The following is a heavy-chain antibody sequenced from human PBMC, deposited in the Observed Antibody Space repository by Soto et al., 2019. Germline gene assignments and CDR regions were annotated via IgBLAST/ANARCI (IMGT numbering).Heavy chain of an antibody. CDR3: AKDGWDSYYYMDV. D-gene: IGHD1-26*01. CDR1: GLSFSTYG. CDR2: ISYDGSNK. Sequence: GGSLRLSCGVSGLSFSTYGMHWVRQAPGKGLEWVALISYDGSNKNYADSVTGRFTISRDNAKNTLYLQMDSLRVEDTAIYYCAKDGWDSYYYMDVWGKGTAVTVSS. V-gene: IGHV3-30*18. J-gene: IGHJ6*03.